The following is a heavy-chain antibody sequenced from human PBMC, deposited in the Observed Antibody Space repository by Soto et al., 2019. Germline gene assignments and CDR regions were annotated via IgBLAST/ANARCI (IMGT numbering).Heavy chain of an antibody. CDR3: ARGALTTVTTSPIGY. V-gene: IGHV3-30-3*01. D-gene: IGHD4-4*01. Sequence: QVQLVESGGGVVQPGRSLRLSCAASGFTFSSYAMHWVRQAPGKGLEWVAVISYDGSNKYYADSVKGRFTISRDNSKNTLYLQMNSLRAEDTAVYYCARGALTTVTTSPIGYWGQGTLVTVSS. CDR1: GFTFSSYA. J-gene: IGHJ4*02. CDR2: ISYDGSNK.